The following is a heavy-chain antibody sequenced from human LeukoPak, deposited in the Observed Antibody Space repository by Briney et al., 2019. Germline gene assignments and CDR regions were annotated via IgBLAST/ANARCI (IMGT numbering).Heavy chain of an antibody. D-gene: IGHD5-12*01. V-gene: IGHV3-74*01. CDR1: GFTFSSYW. CDR2: INSDGSST. J-gene: IGHJ4*02. CDR3: ARVGQAGYVGYPLDY. Sequence: GGSLRLSCAASGFTFSSYWMHWVRQAPGKGLMWVSRINSDGSSTSYTDSVKGRFTISRDNAKNTLYLQMNSLRAEDTAVFYCARVGQAGYVGYPLDYRGQGTLVTVSS.